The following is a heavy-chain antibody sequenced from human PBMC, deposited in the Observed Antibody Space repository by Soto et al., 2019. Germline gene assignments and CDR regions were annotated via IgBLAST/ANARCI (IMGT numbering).Heavy chain of an antibody. CDR2: ISYDGSNK. CDR3: AKPPPNYYYSSGYYWGDYCDY. CDR1: GFTFSSYG. Sequence: QVQLVESGGGVVQPGRSLRLSCAASGFTFSSYGMHWVRQAPGKGLEWVAVISYDGSNKYYADSVKGRFTISRDNSKNTLYLQMNSLSAEDTAVYYCAKPPPNYYYSSGYYWGDYCDYWGQGTLFTVSS. J-gene: IGHJ4*02. V-gene: IGHV3-30*18. D-gene: IGHD3-22*01.